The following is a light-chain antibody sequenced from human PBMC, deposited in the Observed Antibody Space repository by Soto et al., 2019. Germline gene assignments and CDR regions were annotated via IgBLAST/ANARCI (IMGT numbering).Light chain of an antibody. V-gene: IGKV1-5*01. Sequence: DTQMSQSPSTLSASVGDRVTITCRASQSISSWLAWYQQKPGKAPKLLIYDASSLESGVPSRFSGSGSGTEFTLTISSLQPDDFATYYCQQYNSYLTFGQGTRLEI. CDR2: DAS. CDR3: QQYNSYLT. J-gene: IGKJ5*01. CDR1: QSISSW.